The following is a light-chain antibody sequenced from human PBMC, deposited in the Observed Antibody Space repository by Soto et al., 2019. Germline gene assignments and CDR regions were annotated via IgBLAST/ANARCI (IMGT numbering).Light chain of an antibody. Sequence: ESVLTQSPRTLSLAQGERATLSCRASQSVSSSYLAWYQQKPGQAPRLLIYGASSRATGIPNRFSGSGSGTDFTLTISRLEPEDFAVYYCQHYGSSLSITFGQGTRLEIK. CDR2: GAS. CDR3: QHYGSSLSIT. J-gene: IGKJ5*01. V-gene: IGKV3-20*01. CDR1: QSVSSSY.